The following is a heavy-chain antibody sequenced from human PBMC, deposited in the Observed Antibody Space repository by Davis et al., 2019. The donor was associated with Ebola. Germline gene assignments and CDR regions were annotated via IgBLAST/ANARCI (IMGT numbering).Heavy chain of an antibody. J-gene: IGHJ6*03. Sequence: PSETLSLTCTVSGGSISSGDFYWSWIRQPPGKGLEWIGYIYYSGTTYYIPSLKGRLTISVDTSKNQFSLKLSSVTAADTAVYFCARFFYGSYYMDVWDKGTTVTVSS. CDR3: ARFFYGSYYMDV. CDR1: GGSISSGDFY. V-gene: IGHV4-30-4*01. CDR2: IYYSGTT. D-gene: IGHD3-10*01.